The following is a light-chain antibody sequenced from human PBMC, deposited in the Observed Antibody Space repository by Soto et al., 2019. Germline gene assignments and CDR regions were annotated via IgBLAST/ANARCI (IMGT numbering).Light chain of an antibody. V-gene: IGKV3-11*01. Sequence: TLSVAPGERATLSWRASQSVSSYLAWYQQKPGQAPRLLIYDASNRATGIPARFSGSGSGTDFTLTISSLEPEDFAVYYCQQRSNWPPITFGQGTRLEIK. CDR2: DAS. J-gene: IGKJ5*01. CDR1: QSVSSY. CDR3: QQRSNWPPIT.